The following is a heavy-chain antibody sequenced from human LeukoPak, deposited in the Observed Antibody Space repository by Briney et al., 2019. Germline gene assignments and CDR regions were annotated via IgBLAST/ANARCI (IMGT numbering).Heavy chain of an antibody. D-gene: IGHD4-17*01. CDR2: ISGDGIST. Sequence: PGRSLRLSCAASGFTFDDYAMHWVRQAPGKGLEWVSLISGDGISTYYADSVKGRFTISRDNSKNSLYLQMNSLRTEDTALYYCAKDGYGDYDYWGQGALVTVSS. V-gene: IGHV3-43*02. CDR3: AKDGYGDYDY. J-gene: IGHJ4*02. CDR1: GFTFDDYA.